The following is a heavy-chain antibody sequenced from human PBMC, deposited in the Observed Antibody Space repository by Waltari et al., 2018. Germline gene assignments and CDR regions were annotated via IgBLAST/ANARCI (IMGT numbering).Heavy chain of an antibody. CDR2: INHLGST. D-gene: IGHD3-10*01. Sequence: QLHPQQWGAGLLKPSETLSLTCNIFGGSFGAYHWTWNRQSPGKGLEWIGEINHLGSTNYNPSLKSRVTISLDTSKNEFALKLDSVTAADTAVYFCAKGRLWFGDLRSWGQGTQVTVSS. CDR1: GGSFGAYH. CDR3: AKGRLWFGDLRS. J-gene: IGHJ4*02. V-gene: IGHV4-34*01.